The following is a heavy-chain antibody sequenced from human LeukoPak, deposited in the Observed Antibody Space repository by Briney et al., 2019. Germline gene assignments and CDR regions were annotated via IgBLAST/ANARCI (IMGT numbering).Heavy chain of an antibody. CDR1: GGSISSGGYY. Sequence: SQTLSLTCTVSGGSISSGGYYWSWIRQHPGKGLEWIGYIYYSGSTYYNPSLKSRVTISVDTSKNQFPLKLSSVTAADTAVYYCARGVGFRYQLLSYWGQGTLVTVSS. CDR3: ARGVGFRYQLLSY. V-gene: IGHV4-31*03. CDR2: IYYSGST. D-gene: IGHD2-2*01. J-gene: IGHJ4*02.